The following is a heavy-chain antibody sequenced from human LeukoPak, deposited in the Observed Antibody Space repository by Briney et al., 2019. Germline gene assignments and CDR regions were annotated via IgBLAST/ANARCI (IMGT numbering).Heavy chain of an antibody. CDR1: GFTFSSYS. Sequence: GGSLRLSRAASGFTFSSYSMNWVRQAPGKGLEWVSSISSSSSYIYYADSVKGRFTISRDNAKNSLYLQMNSLRAEDTAVYYCARYTIPRGADYWGQGTLVTVSS. J-gene: IGHJ4*02. V-gene: IGHV3-21*01. CDR2: ISSSSSYI. D-gene: IGHD3-3*01. CDR3: ARYTIPRGADY.